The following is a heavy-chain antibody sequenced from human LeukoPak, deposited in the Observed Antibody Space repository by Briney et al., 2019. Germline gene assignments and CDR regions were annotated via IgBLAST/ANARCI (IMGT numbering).Heavy chain of an antibody. Sequence: GGSLRLSCAASGFTFSSYGMHWVRQAPGKGLEWVAVIWYDGSNKYYADSVKGRFTISRDNSKNTLYLQMNSLRAEDTAVYYCARGKAIKKRYRSSTSCYTFYFDYWGQGTLVTVSS. CDR3: ARGKAIKKRYRSSTSCYTFYFDY. CDR1: GFTFSSYG. D-gene: IGHD2-2*02. V-gene: IGHV3-33*01. J-gene: IGHJ4*02. CDR2: IWYDGSNK.